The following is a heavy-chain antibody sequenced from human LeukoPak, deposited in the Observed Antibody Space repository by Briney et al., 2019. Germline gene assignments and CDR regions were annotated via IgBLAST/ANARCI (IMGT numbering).Heavy chain of an antibody. CDR1: GFTFSVYW. V-gene: IGHV3-7*01. CDR2: IKHDGTEI. Sequence: PGGSLRLSCAVSGFTFSVYWMSWVRQAPGKGLEWVANIKHDGTEIYYVDSVKGRFTISRDNARNSLYLQMNSLRAGDTAVYYCARAAYSSTWYSRYFDLWGRGTLVTVSS. CDR3: ARAAYSSTWYSRYFDL. D-gene: IGHD6-13*01. J-gene: IGHJ2*01.